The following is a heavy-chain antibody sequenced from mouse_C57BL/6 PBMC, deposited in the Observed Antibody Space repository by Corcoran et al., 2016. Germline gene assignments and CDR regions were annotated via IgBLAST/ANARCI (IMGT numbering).Heavy chain of an antibody. D-gene: IGHD3-2*02. CDR3: ARSLRDSSGLFDY. CDR2: IFPGSGST. Sequence: QAQLQQSGPALVKPGASVKISCKASGYTFTDYYINWVKQRPGQGLEWIGWIFPGSGSTYYNEKFKGKATLTVDKSSSTAYMLLSSLTSEDSAVYFCARSLRDSSGLFDYWGQGTTLTVSS. J-gene: IGHJ2*01. V-gene: IGHV1-75*01. CDR1: GYTFTDYY.